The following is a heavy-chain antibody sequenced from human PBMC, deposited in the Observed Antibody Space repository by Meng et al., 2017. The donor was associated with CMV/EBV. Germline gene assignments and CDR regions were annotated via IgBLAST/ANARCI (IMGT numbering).Heavy chain of an antibody. J-gene: IGHJ4*02. CDR3: ARDNRRGGVDY. Sequence: QVPVQGAGPGLVKPSQTLSLTCTVSGGSIRSGDYSWSWIRQPPGKGLEWIGYIYYSGSTYYNPSLKSRVTISVDTSKNQFSLKLSSVTAADTAVYYCARDNRRGGVDYWGQGTLVTVSS. D-gene: IGHD3-3*01. CDR2: IYYSGST. V-gene: IGHV4-30-4*08. CDR1: GGSIRSGDYS.